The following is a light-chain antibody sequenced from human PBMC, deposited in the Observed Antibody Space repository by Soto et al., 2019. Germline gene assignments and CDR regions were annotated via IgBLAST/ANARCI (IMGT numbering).Light chain of an antibody. V-gene: IGKV3-11*01. CDR2: DAS. CDR3: QQRGKWLT. J-gene: IGKJ4*01. Sequence: EIVLTQSPATLSLFPGERATLSCRASESVSSYLAWYQQKPGQVPRLLMYDASTRATGIPARFSGSGSGTDFTLTISSLEPEDFAVYYCQQRGKWLTFGGGTKVEIK. CDR1: ESVSSY.